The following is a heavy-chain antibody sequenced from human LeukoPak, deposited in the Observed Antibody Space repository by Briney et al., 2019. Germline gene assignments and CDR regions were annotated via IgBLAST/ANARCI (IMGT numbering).Heavy chain of an antibody. D-gene: IGHD3-10*01. Sequence: SETLSLTCAVYGGSFSGYYWSWIRQPPGRGLEWIGEINHSGSTNYNPSLKSRVTISVDTSKNQFSLKLSSVTAADTAVYYCARGQLLWFGELQNGWFDPWGQGTLVTVSS. CDR1: GGSFSGYY. CDR2: INHSGST. V-gene: IGHV4-34*01. J-gene: IGHJ5*02. CDR3: ARGQLLWFGELQNGWFDP.